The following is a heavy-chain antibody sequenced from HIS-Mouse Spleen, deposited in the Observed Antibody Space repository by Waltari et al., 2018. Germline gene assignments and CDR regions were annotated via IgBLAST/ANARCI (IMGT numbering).Heavy chain of an antibody. V-gene: IGHV4-39*07. D-gene: IGHD6-13*01. CDR1: GGSISSSSYY. CDR3: AREIPYSSSWYDWYFDL. J-gene: IGHJ2*01. CDR2: IYYSGST. Sequence: QLQLQESGPGLVKPSETLSLTCTVSGGSISSSSYYWGWIRQPPGKGLEWIGRIYYSGSTYYNRARKSRVTISVDTSKKQFSLKLSSGTAADTAVYYCAREIPYSSSWYDWYFDLWGRGTLVTVSS.